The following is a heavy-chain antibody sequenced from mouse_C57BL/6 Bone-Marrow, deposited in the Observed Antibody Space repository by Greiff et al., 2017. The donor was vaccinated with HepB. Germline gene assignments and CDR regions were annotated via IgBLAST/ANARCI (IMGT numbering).Heavy chain of an antibody. Sequence: VQLQQSGAELVKPGASVKLSCTASGFNIKDYYMHWVKQRTEQGLEWIGRIDPEDGETKYAPKFQGKATITADTSSNTAYLQFSSLTSEDTAVYYCARITTVVAHYAMDYWGQGTSVTVSS. CDR3: ARITTVVAHYAMDY. V-gene: IGHV14-2*01. CDR2: IDPEDGET. J-gene: IGHJ4*01. D-gene: IGHD1-1*01. CDR1: GFNIKDYY.